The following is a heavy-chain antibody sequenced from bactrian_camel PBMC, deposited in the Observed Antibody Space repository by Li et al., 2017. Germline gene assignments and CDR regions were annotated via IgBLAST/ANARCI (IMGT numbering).Heavy chain of an antibody. CDR1: GLIFIDRF. Sequence: HVQLVESGGGSVQTGGSLTLSCTTTGLIFIDRFPVWFRQAPGKEREGVAAISSGNFNWQYADFVKGRFTISQDNAKNTLYLDMNSLKPEDAAMYYCSGTRWGAGWCLSPRANDYDYWGQGTQVTVS. J-gene: IGHJ4*01. CDR3: SGTRWGAGWCLSPRANDYDY. CDR2: ISSGNFNW. V-gene: IGHV3S54*01. D-gene: IGHD1*01.